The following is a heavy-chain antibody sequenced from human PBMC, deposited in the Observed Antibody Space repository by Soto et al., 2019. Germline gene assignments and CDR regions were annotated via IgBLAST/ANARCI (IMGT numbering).Heavy chain of an antibody. CDR1: GFTFSSYA. D-gene: IGHD5-12*01. Sequence: QVQLVESGGGVVQPGRSLRLSCAASGFTFSSYALHWVRQAPGKGLDWVAVISSDVNYKYYADPVKGRFTISRDNSKNTLYLQMNSLRAEDTAVYYCGRQKKRGVWLFDFWGQGTLVTVSS. J-gene: IGHJ4*02. CDR3: GRQKKRGVWLFDF. CDR2: ISSDVNYK. V-gene: IGHV3-30-3*01.